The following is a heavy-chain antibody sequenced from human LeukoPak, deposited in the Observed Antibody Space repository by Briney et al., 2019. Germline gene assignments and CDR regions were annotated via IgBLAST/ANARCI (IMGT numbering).Heavy chain of an antibody. CDR2: ISGSGGST. Sequence: PGGTLRLSCAASGFTFSSYGMSWVRQAPGKGLEWVSAISGSGGSTYYADSVKGRFTISRDNSKNTLYLQMNSLRAEDTAVYYCAKGEMSLTPPDYYYYYMDVWGKGTTVTISS. J-gene: IGHJ6*03. V-gene: IGHV3-23*01. CDR3: AKGEMSLTPPDYYYYYMDV. D-gene: IGHD5-24*01. CDR1: GFTFSSYG.